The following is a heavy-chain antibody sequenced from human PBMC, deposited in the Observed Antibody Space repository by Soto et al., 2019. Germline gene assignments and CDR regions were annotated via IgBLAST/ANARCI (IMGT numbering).Heavy chain of an antibody. Sequence: ASVKVSCKASGYTFTSYGISWVRQAPGQGLEWMGWISAYNGNTNYAQKLQGRVTMTTDTSTSTAYMELRSLRSDDTAVYYCARDTSAAGTGWFDPWGQGTLVPVSS. V-gene: IGHV1-18*04. CDR1: GYTFTSYG. CDR3: ARDTSAAGTGWFDP. CDR2: ISAYNGNT. D-gene: IGHD6-13*01. J-gene: IGHJ5*02.